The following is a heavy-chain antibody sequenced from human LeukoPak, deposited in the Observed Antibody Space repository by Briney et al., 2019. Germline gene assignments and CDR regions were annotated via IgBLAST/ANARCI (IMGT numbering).Heavy chain of an antibody. D-gene: IGHD3/OR15-3a*01. CDR3: ARDPDFWTGYYYFDY. CDR1: GYSISSGYY. J-gene: IGHJ4*02. CDR2: IYHSGST. V-gene: IGHV4-38-2*02. Sequence: SETLSLTCTVSGYSISSGYYWGWIRQPPGKGLEWIGSIYHSGSTYYNPSLKSRVTISVDTSKNQLSLKVSSVTAADTAVFYCARDPDFWTGYYYFDYWGQGTLVTVSS.